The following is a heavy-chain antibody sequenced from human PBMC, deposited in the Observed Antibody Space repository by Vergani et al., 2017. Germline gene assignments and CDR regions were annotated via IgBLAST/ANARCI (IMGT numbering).Heavy chain of an antibody. D-gene: IGHD1-26*01. CDR1: GFTFSSYG. V-gene: IGHV3-30*03. J-gene: IGHJ4*02. CDR3: ARDFVDSSGAPAAGY. Sequence: QVQLVESGGGVVQPGRSLRLSCAASGFTFSSYGMHWVRQAPGKGLEWVAVISYDGSNKYYADSVKGRFTISRDKSKNTLYLQMNSLRAEDTAVYYCARDFVDSSGAPAAGYWGQGTLVTVSS. CDR2: ISYDGSNK.